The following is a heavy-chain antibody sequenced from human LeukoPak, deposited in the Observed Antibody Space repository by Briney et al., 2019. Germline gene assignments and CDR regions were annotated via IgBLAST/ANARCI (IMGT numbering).Heavy chain of an antibody. CDR1: GYTFTSYY. CDR2: INPSGGST. V-gene: IGHV1-46*03. Sequence: ASVKVSCKASGYTFTSYYMHWVRQAPGQGLEWMGIINPSGGSTSYAQKLQGRVTMTRETSTSTVYMELSSLRSENTAVYYCARLPFRYAFDYWGQGTLVTVSS. D-gene: IGHD3-9*01. J-gene: IGHJ4*02. CDR3: ARLPFRYAFDY.